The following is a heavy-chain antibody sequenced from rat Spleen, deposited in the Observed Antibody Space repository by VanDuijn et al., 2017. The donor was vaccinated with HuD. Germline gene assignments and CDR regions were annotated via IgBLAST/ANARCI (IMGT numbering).Heavy chain of an antibody. CDR2: IWNTGGT. CDR3: ARDWHYDGYSGWFAF. CDR1: GFSLTNYN. V-gene: IGHV2-41*01. D-gene: IGHD1-12*03. J-gene: IGHJ3*01. Sequence: QVQLKESGPGLVQSSQTLSLTCTVAGFSLTNYNVHWFRQPPGKGLEWMGVIWNTGGTRYNSALKSRLSISKDTSKRQVFLKMNSLQTEDTATYYCARDWHYDGYSGWFAFWGQGTLVTVSS.